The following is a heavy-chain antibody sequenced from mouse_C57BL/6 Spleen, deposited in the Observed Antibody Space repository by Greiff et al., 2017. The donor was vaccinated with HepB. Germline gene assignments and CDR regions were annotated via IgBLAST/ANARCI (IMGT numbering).Heavy chain of an antibody. CDR3: ARHEGGGGGGRLWGFAY. D-gene: IGHD1-1*02. Sequence: QVQLQQSGAELVKPGASVKLSCKASGYTFTEYTINWVKQRSGQGLEWIGWFYPGSGSIKYNEKFKDKATLTADKSSSTAYMELSRLTSEDSAVYFGARHEGGGGGGRLWGFAYWGQGTLVTVSA. V-gene: IGHV1-62-2*01. CDR2: FYPGSGSI. J-gene: IGHJ3*01. CDR1: GYTFTEYT.